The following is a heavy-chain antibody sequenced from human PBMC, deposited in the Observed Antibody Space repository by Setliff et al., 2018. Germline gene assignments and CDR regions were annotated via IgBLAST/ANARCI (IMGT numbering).Heavy chain of an antibody. CDR1: GYSFTDYW. J-gene: IGHJ3*02. CDR3: ARNRVALYDAFDI. D-gene: IGHD5-12*01. CDR2: IHPSNSDT. Sequence: GESLKLSCKGSGYSFTDYWIGWVRQMPGEGLEWMGIIHPSNSDTVYSPSFQGQVTISADRSITTAYLQWSSLKASDTATYYCARNRVALYDAFDIWGQGTMVTVSS. V-gene: IGHV5-51*01.